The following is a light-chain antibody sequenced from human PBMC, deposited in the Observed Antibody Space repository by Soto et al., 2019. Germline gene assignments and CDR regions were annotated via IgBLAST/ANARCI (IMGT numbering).Light chain of an antibody. CDR2: DAS. V-gene: IGKV3-11*01. J-gene: IGKJ3*01. Sequence: EIVLTQSPATLSLSPGDRATVSCRASQSVDWYVAWYQHKPGKAPRLLIYDASTRATGIPDRFSGSGSGTDFTLTISSLEPEDFAVYYCQQRSNWPPITFGPGTKVDIK. CDR3: QQRSNWPPIT. CDR1: QSVDWY.